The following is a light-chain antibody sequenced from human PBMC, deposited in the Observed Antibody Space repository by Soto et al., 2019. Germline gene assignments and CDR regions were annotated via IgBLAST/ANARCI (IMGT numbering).Light chain of an antibody. J-gene: IGLJ1*01. Sequence: QSLLTQPPSVSAAPVQKVTISCSGSSSNIGGSSVSWYQQLPVTAPKLLIYDDNKPPSGIPYRFSGSKSGTSATLGITGLQTGDEDDYYCGAWDSRLXAYVVGTGTKVXV. CDR2: DDN. V-gene: IGLV1-51*01. CDR3: GAWDSRLXAYV. CDR1: SSNIGGSS.